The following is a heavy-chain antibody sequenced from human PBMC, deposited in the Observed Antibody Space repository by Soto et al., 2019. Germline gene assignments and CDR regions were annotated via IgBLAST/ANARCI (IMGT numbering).Heavy chain of an antibody. Sequence: QVQLVESGGGVVQPGRSLRLSCAASGFTFSTYGMHWVRQAPGKGLEWVAVISYDGSNKYYADSVKGRFTISRDNSKNTLYLQMSSLRPEDTAVYYCAKDWYQLPYDYYYTMDVWGQVTTVTVSS. J-gene: IGHJ6*02. CDR1: GFTFSTYG. CDR2: ISYDGSNK. D-gene: IGHD1-1*01. CDR3: AKDWYQLPYDYYYTMDV. V-gene: IGHV3-30*18.